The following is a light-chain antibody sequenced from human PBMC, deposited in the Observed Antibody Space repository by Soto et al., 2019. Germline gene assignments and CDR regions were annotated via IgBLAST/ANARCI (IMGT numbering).Light chain of an antibody. Sequence: LTQPAPVSGSPGQSITISCSLTSSDVGAYNYVSWYQQHPGKAPKLMIYDVSHRPSGVSHRFSGSKSGNTASLTISGLQAEDEADYYCGSYTTSSNYVFGTGTRVTAL. CDR1: SSDVGAYNY. J-gene: IGLJ1*01. CDR2: DVS. CDR3: GSYTTSSNYV. V-gene: IGLV2-14*01.